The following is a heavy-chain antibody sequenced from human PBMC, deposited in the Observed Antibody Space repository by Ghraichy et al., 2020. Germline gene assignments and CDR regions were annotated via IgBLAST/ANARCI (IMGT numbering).Heavy chain of an antibody. V-gene: IGHV4-59*08. CDR3: ASNKYGIDV. Sequence: SETLSLTCTVSGGSISSYYWSWIRQPPGKGLEWVGYIYYSGSTNYNPSLKSRVTISVDPSKNQFSLKLSSVTAADTAVYYCASNKYGIDVWGQGTRVTVSS. D-gene: IGHD1/OR15-1a*01. J-gene: IGHJ6*02. CDR2: IYYSGST. CDR1: GGSISSYY.